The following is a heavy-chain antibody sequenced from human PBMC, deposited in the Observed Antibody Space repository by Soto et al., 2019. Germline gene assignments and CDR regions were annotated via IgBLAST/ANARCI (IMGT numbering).Heavy chain of an antibody. CDR2: VSGGSGYI. J-gene: IGHJ4*02. CDR1: GFTFNTYA. D-gene: IGHD6-19*01. V-gene: IGHV3-23*01. Sequence: GCLRLSCSASGFTFNTYAMSWVRQAPGMGLEWVSFVSGGSGYIYYADSVKGRFTISRDNSKNTLYLQLNTLRVDDTAVYYCAKGDASGWFTGAAHYFDYWGQGSLVTVYS. CDR3: AKGDASGWFTGAAHYFDY.